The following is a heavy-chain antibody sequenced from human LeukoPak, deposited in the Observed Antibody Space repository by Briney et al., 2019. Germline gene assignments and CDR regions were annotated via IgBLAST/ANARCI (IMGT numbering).Heavy chain of an antibody. J-gene: IGHJ5*02. CDR3: ARRGTTYCTVDSCHPNWFDP. Sequence: PGGSLRLSCAASGFTFSDYYMTWIRQAPGRGLEWISYINGSSSDTKYADSVKGRFTISRDNAKNSLYLLMNSLRAEYTAVYYCARRGTTYCTVDSCHPNWFDPWGQGTLVTVSS. V-gene: IGHV3-11*03. D-gene: IGHD2-15*01. CDR1: GFTFSDYY. CDR2: INGSSSDT.